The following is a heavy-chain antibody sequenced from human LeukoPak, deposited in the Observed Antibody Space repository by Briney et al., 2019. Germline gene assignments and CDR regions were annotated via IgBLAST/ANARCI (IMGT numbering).Heavy chain of an antibody. Sequence: GGSLRLSCAASGFTFSSYGMHWVRQAPGKGVEWVAFRRYDGSNKFYADSVKGRFTISRDNSKNTLYLQMNSLRVEDTAVYYCAKGPGYYPTYVDYWGQGTLVTVSS. V-gene: IGHV3-30*02. CDR3: AKGPGYYPTYVDY. CDR2: RRYDGSNK. D-gene: IGHD3-22*01. J-gene: IGHJ4*02. CDR1: GFTFSSYG.